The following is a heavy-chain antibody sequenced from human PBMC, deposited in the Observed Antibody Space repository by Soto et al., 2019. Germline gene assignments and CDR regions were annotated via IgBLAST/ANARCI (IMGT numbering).Heavy chain of an antibody. CDR1: GISISSGGHY. J-gene: IGHJ6*02. Sequence: SETLSLTCTVSGISISSGGHYWSWVRQHPGKGLEWIGYIYFSGTTYYNPTLKSRVTLSVDTSKNRFSLSLTSVTAGETAVYYCARVLGSAVYYGMDVWGQGTTVT. D-gene: IGHD3-10*01. V-gene: IGHV4-31*03. CDR2: IYFSGTT. CDR3: ARVLGSAVYYGMDV.